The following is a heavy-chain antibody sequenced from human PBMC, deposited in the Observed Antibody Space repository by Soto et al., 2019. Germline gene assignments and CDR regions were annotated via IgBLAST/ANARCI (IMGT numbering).Heavy chain of an antibody. D-gene: IGHD6-13*01. Sequence: QITLKESGPTLVKPTQTLTLTCTFSGFSLSTSGVGVGWIRQPPGKALEWLALIYWDDDKRYSPSLKSRLTITTDTYKNQVVLTMTNMDPVDTATYYCAHRLVAAAATEYWGQGTLVTVSS. CDR1: GFSLSTSGVG. J-gene: IGHJ4*02. CDR2: IYWDDDK. V-gene: IGHV2-5*02. CDR3: AHRLVAAAATEY.